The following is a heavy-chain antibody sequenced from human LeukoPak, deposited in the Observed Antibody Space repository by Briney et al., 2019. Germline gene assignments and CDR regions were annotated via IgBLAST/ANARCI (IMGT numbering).Heavy chain of an antibody. Sequence: GGSLRLSCAASGFTFSSYSMNWVRQAPGKGLEWVSYISSSSSTIYYADSVKGRFTISRDSAKNSPYLQMNSLRAEDTAVYYCARVAIHRNWFDPWGQGTLVTVSS. V-gene: IGHV3-48*04. CDR1: GFTFSSYS. J-gene: IGHJ5*02. CDR2: ISSSSSTI. CDR3: ARVAIHRNWFDP.